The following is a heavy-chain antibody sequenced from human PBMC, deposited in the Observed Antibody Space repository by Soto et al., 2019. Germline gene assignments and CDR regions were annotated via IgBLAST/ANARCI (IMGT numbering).Heavy chain of an antibody. CDR1: GGSFSGYY. D-gene: IGHD3-3*01. V-gene: IGHV4-34*01. CDR2: INHSGST. CDR3: ARGRNDFWSGDGSYYYYMDV. J-gene: IGHJ6*03. Sequence: SETLSLTCAVYGGSFSGYYWSWIRQPPGKGLEWIGEINHSGSTNYNPSLKSRVTISVDTSKNQFSLKLSSVTAADTAVYYCARGRNDFWSGDGSYYYYMDVWGKGTTVTVSS.